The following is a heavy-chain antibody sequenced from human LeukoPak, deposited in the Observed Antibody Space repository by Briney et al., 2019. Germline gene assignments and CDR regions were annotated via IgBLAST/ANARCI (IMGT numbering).Heavy chain of an antibody. CDR1: GYSISSGYY. D-gene: IGHD6-6*01. V-gene: IGHV4-38-2*02. Sequence: SETLSLTCTVSGYSISSGYYWGWIRQPPGKGLEWIGSIYHSGSTYYNPSLKSRVTISVDTSKNQFSLKLSSVTAADTAVYYCARGRAARLRGAPFDYWGQGTLVTVSS. J-gene: IGHJ4*02. CDR3: ARGRAARLRGAPFDY. CDR2: IYHSGST.